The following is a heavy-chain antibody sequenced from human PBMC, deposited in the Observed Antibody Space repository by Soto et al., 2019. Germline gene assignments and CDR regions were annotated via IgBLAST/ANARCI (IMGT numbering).Heavy chain of an antibody. CDR3: ARPYYDFWNGYPKDAFDI. CDR2: ISYDGSSE. CDR1: GFSFSTYS. Sequence: QVQLVESGGGVVQPGRSLRLSCGASGFSFSTYSMHWVRQAPGKGLEWVAVISYDGSSETSADSVKGRFTVSRDNSKDTLYLQMTSLRVEDTAVYYCARPYYDFWNGYPKDAFDIWGPGTMVTVSS. J-gene: IGHJ3*02. V-gene: IGHV3-30-3*01. D-gene: IGHD3-3*01.